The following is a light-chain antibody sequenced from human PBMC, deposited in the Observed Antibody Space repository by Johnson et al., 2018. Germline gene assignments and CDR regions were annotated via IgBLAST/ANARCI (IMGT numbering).Light chain of an antibody. CDR1: SSNIGNNY. CDR2: ENN. V-gene: IGLV1-51*02. J-gene: IGLJ1*01. Sequence: QSVLTQPPSVSAAPGQKVTISCSGSSSNIGNNYVSWYQQLPGTAPKLLIYENNKRPSGIPDRFSGSKSGTSATLGITGTQTGDEADYYCGTWDSSLSAGNVFGTGTKVTVL. CDR3: GTWDSSLSAGNV.